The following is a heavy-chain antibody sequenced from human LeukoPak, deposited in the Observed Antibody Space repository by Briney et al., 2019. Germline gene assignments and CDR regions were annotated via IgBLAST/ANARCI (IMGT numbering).Heavy chain of an antibody. CDR1: GFTFSSYG. CDR3: ARAHYRYYYDSSGYSEDY. D-gene: IGHD3-22*01. V-gene: IGHV3-30*02. J-gene: IGHJ4*02. Sequence: PGGSLRLSCRASGFTFSSYGVHWVRQAPDKGLEWVASVRYDEFYIYYADSVKGRFTISRDTSKNTLFLQMNSLRAEDTAVYYCARAHYRYYYDSSGYSEDYWGQGTLVTVSS. CDR2: VRYDEFYI.